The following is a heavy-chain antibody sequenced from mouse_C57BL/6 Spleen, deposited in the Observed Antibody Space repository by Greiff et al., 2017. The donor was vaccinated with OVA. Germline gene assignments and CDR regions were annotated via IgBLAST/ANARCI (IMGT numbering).Heavy chain of an antibody. D-gene: IGHD2-3*01. Sequence: VQLQQPGAELVMPGASVKLSCKASGYTFTSYWMHWVKQRPGQGLEWIGEIDPSDSYTNYNQKFKGKSTLTVDKSSSTAYMQLSSLTSEDSAVYYCARSEDGYEDYWGQGTTLTVSS. CDR3: ARSEDGYEDY. V-gene: IGHV1-69*01. CDR2: IDPSDSYT. CDR1: GYTFTSYW. J-gene: IGHJ2*01.